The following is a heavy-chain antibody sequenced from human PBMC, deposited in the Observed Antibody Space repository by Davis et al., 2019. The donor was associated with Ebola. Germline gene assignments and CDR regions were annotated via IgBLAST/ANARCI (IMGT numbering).Heavy chain of an antibody. D-gene: IGHD1-14*01. CDR3: ARDLGSAGNY. CDR1: GYTFTSYG. CDR2: IIPILGIA. V-gene: IGHV1-69*04. J-gene: IGHJ4*02. Sequence: AASVKVSCKASGYTFTSYGITWVRQAPGQGLEWMGRIIPILGIANYAQKFQGRVTITADKSTSTAYMELSSLRSEDTAVYYCARDLGSAGNYWGQGTLVTVSS.